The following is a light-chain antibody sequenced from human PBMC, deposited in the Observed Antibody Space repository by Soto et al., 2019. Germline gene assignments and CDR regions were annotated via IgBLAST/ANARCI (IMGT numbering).Light chain of an antibody. CDR3: QQYDNSPLT. J-gene: IGKJ4*01. CDR2: GAS. CDR1: QSFSSSF. V-gene: IGKV3-20*01. Sequence: EIVLTQSPDTLSLSPGKRATLSWRASQSFSSSFLAWYQQKAGQAPRLLIYGASIRATGIPDRFSGSGSGTDFTLTISRLEPEDFAVYYCQQYDNSPLTFGGGTKVDIK.